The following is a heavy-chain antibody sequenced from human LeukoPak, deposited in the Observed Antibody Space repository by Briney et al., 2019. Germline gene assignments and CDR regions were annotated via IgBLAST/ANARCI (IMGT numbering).Heavy chain of an antibody. CDR3: ARDSFGGSYPNWFDP. Sequence: PGGSLRLSCAASGFTFSSYSMNWVRQAPGKGLEWVSSISSSSSYIYYADSVKGRFTISRDNAMNSLYLQMNSLRAEDTAVYYCARDSFGGSYPNWFDPWGQGTLVTVSS. D-gene: IGHD1-26*01. V-gene: IGHV3-21*01. CDR1: GFTFSSYS. CDR2: ISSSSSYI. J-gene: IGHJ5*02.